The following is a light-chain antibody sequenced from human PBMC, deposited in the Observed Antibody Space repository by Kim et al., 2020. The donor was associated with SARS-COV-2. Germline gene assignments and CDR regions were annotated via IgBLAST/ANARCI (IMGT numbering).Light chain of an antibody. CDR2: DVS. V-gene: IGLV2-14*04. Sequence: PGKSITSSGNGTNSDVGSYNRGSWYQQHPGKAPKLMIYDVSKRPSGVSNRFSGSKSGNTASLTISGLQAEDEADYYCSSYSTTTVLFGGGTQLTVL. J-gene: IGLJ2*01. CDR3: SSYSTTTVL. CDR1: NSDVGSYNR.